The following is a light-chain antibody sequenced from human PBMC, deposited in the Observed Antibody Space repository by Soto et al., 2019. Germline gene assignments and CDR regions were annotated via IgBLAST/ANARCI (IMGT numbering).Light chain of an antibody. CDR2: GAS. Sequence: DVRISQSPATVSASVGDTDTISCRASQSISTSLAWYQQKPGKAPNLLISGASTLEEGVPSRFRGSGSGTEFTLTITSLQTDDFATYYCQQYITYSTFGQGTKVDIK. V-gene: IGKV1-5*01. CDR1: QSISTS. J-gene: IGKJ1*01. CDR3: QQYITYST.